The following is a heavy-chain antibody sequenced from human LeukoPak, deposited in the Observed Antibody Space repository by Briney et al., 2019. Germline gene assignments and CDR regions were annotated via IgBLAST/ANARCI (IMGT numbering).Heavy chain of an antibody. V-gene: IGHV4-34*01. Sequence: SETLSLTCTVSGGSISSYYWSWIRQPPGKGLEWIGEIHPSGIFYYNSSLMSRVTISIDTSKSQFSLRLTSVTAADTAFYYCARGRDRSKAGDHWGQGSLVTVSS. CDR3: ARGRDRSKAGDH. CDR1: GGSISSYY. CDR2: IHPSGIF. D-gene: IGHD5-24*01. J-gene: IGHJ4*02.